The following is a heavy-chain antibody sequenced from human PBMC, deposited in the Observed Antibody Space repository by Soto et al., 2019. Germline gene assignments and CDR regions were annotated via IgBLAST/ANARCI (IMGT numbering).Heavy chain of an antibody. V-gene: IGHV1-46*01. D-gene: IGHD3-9*01. CDR1: GYNFSSYY. J-gene: IGHJ4*02. CDR2: INPNVGST. Sequence: QVQLVQSGAEVKKPGASVKVSCKASGYNFSSYYIHWVRQTPGQGLEWIGIINPNVGSTNYAQNFHGRLTVTRDTSTATVYMDLSALTSDDTAMYYCARGLGLGDCWGQGTLVTVSS. CDR3: ARGLGLGDC.